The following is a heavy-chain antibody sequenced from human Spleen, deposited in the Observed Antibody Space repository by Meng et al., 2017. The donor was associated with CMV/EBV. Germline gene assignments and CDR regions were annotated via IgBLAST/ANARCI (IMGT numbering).Heavy chain of an antibody. CDR2: ISGSGGST. J-gene: IGHJ3*02. Sequence: ETLSLTCTVSGGSIRSSSYYWGWIRQPPGKGLEWVSAISGSGGSTYYADSVKGRFTISRDNSKNTLYLQMNSLRAEDTAVYYCAKDRVEYSDAFDIWGQGTMVTVSS. D-gene: IGHD6-6*01. CDR1: GGSIRSSSYY. CDR3: AKDRVEYSDAFDI. V-gene: IGHV3-23*01.